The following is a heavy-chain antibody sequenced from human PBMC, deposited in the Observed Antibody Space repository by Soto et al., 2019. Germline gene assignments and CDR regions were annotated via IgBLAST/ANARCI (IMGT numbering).Heavy chain of an antibody. CDR3: ARGGLDEMGTATKNYYYYGMDV. J-gene: IGHJ6*02. CDR2: IYSGGST. D-gene: IGHD5-18*01. V-gene: IGHV3-66*01. CDR1: GFTVSSNY. Sequence: PGGSLRLSCAASGFTVSSNYMSWVRQAPGKGLEWVSVIYSGGSTYYADSVKGRFTISRDNSKNTLYLQMNSLRAEDTAVYYCARGGLDEMGTATKNYYYYGMDVWGQGTTVTVSS.